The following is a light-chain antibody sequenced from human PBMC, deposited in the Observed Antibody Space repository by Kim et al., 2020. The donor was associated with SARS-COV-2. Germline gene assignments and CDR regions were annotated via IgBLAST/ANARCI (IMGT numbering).Light chain of an antibody. V-gene: IGKV2-28*01. CDR3: MQALQTPYT. CDR2: LGS. CDR1: QSLLHTSGRTY. Sequence: PGEPASISCRSSQSLLHTSGRTYLDWYLQKPGQSPQLLIYLGSNRASGVPDRFSGSGSGTDFTLKISRVEAEDVGVYYCMQALQTPYTFGQGTKLEI. J-gene: IGKJ2*01.